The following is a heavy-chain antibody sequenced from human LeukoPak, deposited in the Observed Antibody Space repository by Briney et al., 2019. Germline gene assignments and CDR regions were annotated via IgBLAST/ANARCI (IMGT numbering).Heavy chain of an antibody. D-gene: IGHD6-19*01. CDR2: ISAYNGNT. V-gene: IGHV1-18*01. J-gene: IGHJ4*02. Sequence: ASVKVSCKASGGTFSSYAISWVRQAPGQGLEWMGWISAYNGNTNYAQKLQGRVTMTTDTSTSTAYMELRSLRSDDTAVYYCARDGPTGELAVAGFDYWGQGTLVTVSS. CDR3: ARDGPTGELAVAGFDY. CDR1: GGTFSSYA.